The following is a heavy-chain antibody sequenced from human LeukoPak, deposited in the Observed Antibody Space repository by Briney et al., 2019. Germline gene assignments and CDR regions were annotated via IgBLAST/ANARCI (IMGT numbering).Heavy chain of an antibody. J-gene: IGHJ5*02. CDR3: AREGPYSSGWFLSTKPAIFDP. D-gene: IGHD6-19*01. V-gene: IGHV1-24*01. CDR2: FDPEDGET. CDR1: GYTLTELS. Sequence: ASVKVSCKVSGYTLTELSMHWVRQAPGKGLEWMGGFDPEDGETIYAQKFQGRVTMTEDTSTDTAYMELSSLRSEDTAVYYCAREGPYSSGWFLSTKPAIFDPWGQGTLVTVSS.